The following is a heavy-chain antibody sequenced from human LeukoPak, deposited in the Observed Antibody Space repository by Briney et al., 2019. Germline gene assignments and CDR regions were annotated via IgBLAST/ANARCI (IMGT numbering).Heavy chain of an antibody. Sequence: GESLKISCKGSGYSFTTYWIGWVRQMPGKGLEWMGIIYPGDSDTKYSPSFQGQVTVSADKSISTAYLQWSSLKASDTAMYYCARAGYSSGWYVGSFDYWGQGTLVTVSS. V-gene: IGHV5-51*01. CDR3: ARAGYSSGWYVGSFDY. D-gene: IGHD6-19*01. J-gene: IGHJ4*02. CDR1: GYSFTTYW. CDR2: IYPGDSDT.